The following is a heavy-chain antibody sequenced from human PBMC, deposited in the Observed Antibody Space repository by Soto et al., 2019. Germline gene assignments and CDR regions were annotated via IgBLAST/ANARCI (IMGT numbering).Heavy chain of an antibody. D-gene: IGHD3-22*01. CDR2: ISGSGGST. CDR3: AKDLYYDSSGYYFGPDAFDI. CDR1: GFTFSSYA. Sequence: PGGSLRLSCAASGFTFSSYAMSWVRQAPGKGLEWVSAISGSGGSTYYADSVKGRFTISRDNSKNTLYLQMNSLRAEDTAVYYCAKDLYYDSSGYYFGPDAFDIWGQGTMVTVSS. J-gene: IGHJ3*02. V-gene: IGHV3-23*01.